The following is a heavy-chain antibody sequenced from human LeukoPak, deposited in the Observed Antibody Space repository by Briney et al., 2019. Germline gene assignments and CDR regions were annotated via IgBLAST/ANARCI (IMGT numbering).Heavy chain of an antibody. CDR2: IHYDGKI. Sequence: GGSLRLPCAASGFSVSGKFMSWVRQAPGKGLEWVSIIHYDGKIRYAGSVGGRFTIYRDDSENTLFLQMNSLRVDDTAVYFCASGDGYLQPYWGQGTLVTVSS. CDR3: ASGDGYLQPY. CDR1: GFSVSGKF. D-gene: IGHD2-21*01. J-gene: IGHJ4*02. V-gene: IGHV3-53*01.